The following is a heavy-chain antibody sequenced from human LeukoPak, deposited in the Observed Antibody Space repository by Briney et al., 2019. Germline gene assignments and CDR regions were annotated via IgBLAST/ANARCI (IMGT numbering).Heavy chain of an antibody. D-gene: IGHD3-22*01. CDR2: ISYDGGNK. V-gene: IGHV3-30*18. CDR3: AKDRPLGDSYYDSSGYGLDN. CDR1: GFTFRSYG. Sequence: GRSLRLSCAASGFTFRSYGLHWVRQAPGKELEWVAVISYDGGNKYYADSVKGRFTISRDNSQNTLYLQMDSLRTEDTAVYYCAKDRPLGDSYYDSSGYGLDNWRQGTLVTVSS. J-gene: IGHJ4*02.